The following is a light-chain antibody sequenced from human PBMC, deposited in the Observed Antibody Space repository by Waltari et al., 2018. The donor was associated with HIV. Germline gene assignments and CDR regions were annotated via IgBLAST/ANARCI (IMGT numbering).Light chain of an antibody. J-gene: IGKJ2*01. CDR3: HQYNNRPPST. V-gene: IGKV3-15*01. CDR1: ESVRSK. CDR2: SAS. Sequence: EIVMTQSPATLSVSPGERATLSCRATESVRSKLAWYQQKPGQAPRLLSYSASNMASGVPARFSGSVSGTDFTLTISSLQSEDFAVYYCHQYNNRPPSTFGQGTKLEI.